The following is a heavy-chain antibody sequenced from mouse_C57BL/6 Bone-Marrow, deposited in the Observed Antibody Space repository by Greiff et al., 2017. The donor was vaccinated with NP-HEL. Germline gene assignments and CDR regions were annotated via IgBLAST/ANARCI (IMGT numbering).Heavy chain of an antibody. D-gene: IGHD3-1*01. Sequence: VQGVESGAELVRPGASVTLSCKASGYTFTDYEMHWVKQTPVHGLEWIGAIDPETGGTAYNQKFKGKAILTADKSSSTAYMELRSLTSEDSAVYYCTRNRAGNDYWGQGTTLTVSS. CDR2: IDPETGGT. CDR3: TRNRAGNDY. J-gene: IGHJ2*01. V-gene: IGHV1-15*01. CDR1: GYTFTDYE.